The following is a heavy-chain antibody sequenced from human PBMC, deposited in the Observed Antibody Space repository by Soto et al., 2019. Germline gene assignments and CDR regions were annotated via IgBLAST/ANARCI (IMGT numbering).Heavy chain of an antibody. V-gene: IGHV1-46*03. Sequence: ASVKVSCKASGYTFTSYYMHWVRRAPGQGLEWMGIINPSGGSTSYAQKFQGRVTMTRDTSTSTVYMELSSLRSEDTAVYYCASAVVPAAPGDYYYMDVWGKGTTVTVSS. CDR1: GYTFTSYY. J-gene: IGHJ6*03. CDR2: INPSGGST. CDR3: ASAVVPAAPGDYYYMDV. D-gene: IGHD2-2*01.